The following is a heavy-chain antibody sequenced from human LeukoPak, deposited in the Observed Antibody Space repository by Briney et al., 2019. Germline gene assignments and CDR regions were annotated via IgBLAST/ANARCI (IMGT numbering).Heavy chain of an antibody. CDR2: ISSSRSTI. V-gene: IGHV3-48*01. CDR3: AKVAVEYYYGSGSFDY. D-gene: IGHD3-10*01. J-gene: IGHJ4*02. Sequence: PGGSLRLSCAASGFTFSSYSMNWVRQAPGKGLEWVSYISSSRSTIYYADSVKGRFTISRDNSKNTLYLQMNSLRAEDTAVYYCAKVAVEYYYGSGSFDYWGQGTLVTVSS. CDR1: GFTFSSYS.